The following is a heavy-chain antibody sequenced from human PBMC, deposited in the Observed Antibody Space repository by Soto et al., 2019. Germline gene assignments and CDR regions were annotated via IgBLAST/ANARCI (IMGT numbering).Heavy chain of an antibody. CDR2: IHYSGST. Sequence: QVQLQESGPGLVKPSATLSLTCTVSGGSISGYYWSWIRQPHGKGLEWIGYIHYSGSTNYNPSLKRRVTISVDTSKNQFSLKLSSVTAADTAVYHCARSGCSAGSCYPLSWFDPWGQGTLVTVSS. D-gene: IGHD2-15*01. CDR3: ARSGCSAGSCYPLSWFDP. V-gene: IGHV4-59*01. J-gene: IGHJ5*02. CDR1: GGSISGYY.